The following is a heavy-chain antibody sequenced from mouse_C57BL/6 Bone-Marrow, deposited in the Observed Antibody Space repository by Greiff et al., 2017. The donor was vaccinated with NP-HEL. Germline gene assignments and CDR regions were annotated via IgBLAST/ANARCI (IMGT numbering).Heavy chain of an antibody. Sequence: EVQLQQSGPVLVKPGASVKMSCKASGYTFTDYYMNWVKQSHGKSLEWIGVINPYNGGTSYNQKFKGKATLTVDKSSSTAYMELNSLTSEDSAGYYYAREVTTVRLYAMDYWGQGTSVTVSS. D-gene: IGHD1-1*01. CDR3: AREVTTVRLYAMDY. CDR2: INPYNGGT. J-gene: IGHJ4*01. CDR1: GYTFTDYY. V-gene: IGHV1-19*01.